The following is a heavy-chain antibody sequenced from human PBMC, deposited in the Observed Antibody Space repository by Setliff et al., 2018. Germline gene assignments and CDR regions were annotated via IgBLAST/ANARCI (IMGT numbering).Heavy chain of an antibody. CDR1: GGSIGSTTYY. D-gene: IGHD1-26*01. J-gene: IGHJ5*01. CDR3: ARALYAPVGPTDNWFDP. CDR2: ISYSGST. V-gene: IGHV4-39*07. Sequence: SETLSLTCTVSGGSIGSTTYYWGWIRQPPGKGLEWIGSISYSGSTYYNPSLESRVTISVDTSKNQVSLKMTSVTAADTALYYCARALYAPVGPTDNWFDPWGKGTTVTVSS.